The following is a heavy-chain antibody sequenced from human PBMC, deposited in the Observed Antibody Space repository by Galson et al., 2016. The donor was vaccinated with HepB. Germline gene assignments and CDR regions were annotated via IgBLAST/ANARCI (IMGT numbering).Heavy chain of an antibody. J-gene: IGHJ4*02. CDR2: LSGSGAST. D-gene: IGHD5-12*01. V-gene: IGHV3-23*01. CDR1: GFTFSTYA. Sequence: SLRLSCAASGFTFSTYAMSWVRQAPGKGPEWVSTLSGSGASTYYEDSGRGRFTISRDNSKNTLYLQMNSLRPEDTAVYYCVKGGASSGYSTDDYWGQGTLVTVSS. CDR3: VKGGASSGYSTDDY.